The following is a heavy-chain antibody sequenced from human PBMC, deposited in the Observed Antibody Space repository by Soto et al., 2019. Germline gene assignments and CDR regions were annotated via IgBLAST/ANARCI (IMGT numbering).Heavy chain of an antibody. V-gene: IGHV1-69*13. D-gene: IGHD3-22*01. Sequence: SVKVSCKASGGTFSSYSISWVRQAPGQGLEWMGGIIPIFGTANYAQKFQGRVTITADESTSTAYMELSSLRSEDTAVYYCATKYYYDSSGSQYFQHWGQGTLVTVSS. CDR1: GGTFSSYS. CDR3: ATKYYYDSSGSQYFQH. J-gene: IGHJ1*01. CDR2: IIPIFGTA.